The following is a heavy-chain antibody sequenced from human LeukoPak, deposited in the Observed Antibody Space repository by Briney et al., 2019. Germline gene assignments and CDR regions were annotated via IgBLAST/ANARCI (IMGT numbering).Heavy chain of an antibody. D-gene: IGHD1-7*01. CDR3: ARVVSLELPYLDY. J-gene: IGHJ4*02. Sequence: GGSLRLSYAASGFRFDAFGMTWVRQVPGKGLECVSAINWNGDDTGYADSVKGRFTISRDNAKNSLYLQMDSLRVEDTAFYYCARVVSLELPYLDYWGQGTLVTVSS. CDR2: INWNGDDT. CDR1: GFRFDAFG. V-gene: IGHV3-20*03.